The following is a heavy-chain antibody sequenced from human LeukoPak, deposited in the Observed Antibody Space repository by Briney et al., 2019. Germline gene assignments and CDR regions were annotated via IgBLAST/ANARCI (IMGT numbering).Heavy chain of an antibody. CDR1: GFTFSSYA. J-gene: IGHJ6*03. CDR2: ISGSGGST. D-gene: IGHD3-3*01. CDR3: AKHRFSSYYYYIDV. V-gene: IGHV3-23*01. Sequence: PGGSLRLSCAASGFTFSSYAMNWVRQAPGKGLEWVSAISGSGGSTYYADSVKGRFTISRDNSKNTLYLQMNSLRAEDTALYYCAKHRFSSYYYYIDVWGKGTTVTVSS.